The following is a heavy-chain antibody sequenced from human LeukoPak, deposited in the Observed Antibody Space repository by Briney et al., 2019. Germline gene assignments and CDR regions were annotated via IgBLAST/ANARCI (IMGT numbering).Heavy chain of an antibody. CDR3: AKEEGGSSFYYGMDV. Sequence: GGPLRLSCAASGFTFSRYAMTWVRQAPGKGLEWVSGISGSGDSTYYADSVKGRFAISRDNSKNTLYLQVSSLRAEDTAVYYCAKEEGGSSFYYGMDVWGQGTTVTVSS. D-gene: IGHD6-6*01. V-gene: IGHV3-23*01. J-gene: IGHJ6*02. CDR2: ISGSGDST. CDR1: GFTFSRYA.